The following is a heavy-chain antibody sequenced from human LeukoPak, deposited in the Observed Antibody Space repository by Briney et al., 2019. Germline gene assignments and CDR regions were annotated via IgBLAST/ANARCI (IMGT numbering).Heavy chain of an antibody. CDR3: AGGHYDSSGYYYFPIRRFDY. CDR1: GGSSSGYY. J-gene: IGHJ4*02. V-gene: IGHV4-34*01. Sequence: SETLSLTCAVYGGSSSGYYWSWIRQPPGKGLEWIGEINHSGSTNYNPSLKSRVTISVDTSKNQFSLKLSPVTAADTAVYYCAGGHYDSSGYYYFPIRRFDYWGQGTLVTVSS. D-gene: IGHD3-22*01. CDR2: INHSGST.